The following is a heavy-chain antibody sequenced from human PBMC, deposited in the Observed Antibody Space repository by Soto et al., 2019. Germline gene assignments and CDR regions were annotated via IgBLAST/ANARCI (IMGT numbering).Heavy chain of an antibody. CDR2: IKRKTDGGTT. V-gene: IGHV3-15*01. J-gene: IGHJ3*01. CDR1: GFTFCNAW. Sequence: GGSLRLSCAASGFTFCNAWMSWVRQAPGKGLEWVGRIKRKTDGGTTDYAAPVKHRFIISRDDSKNTLYLQMNSLKTEDTAVYYCTTDPDAFDFWGQGTMVTVSS. CDR3: TTDPDAFDF.